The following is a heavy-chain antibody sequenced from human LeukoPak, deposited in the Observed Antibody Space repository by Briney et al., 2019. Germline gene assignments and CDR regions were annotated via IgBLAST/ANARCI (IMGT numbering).Heavy chain of an antibody. CDR1: GFSFSRCS. D-gene: IGHD2-8*01. CDR2: ISSGSSTI. J-gene: IGHJ4*02. V-gene: IGHV3-48*02. CDR3: ARDRAYGDY. Sequence: PGGSLRLSCAASGFSFSRCSMNWVRQAPGKGLEWVSYISSGSSTIYYADSVQGRFTISRDNAKNSLYLQMNSLRDEDTAVYYCARDRAYGDYWGQGTLVTVSS.